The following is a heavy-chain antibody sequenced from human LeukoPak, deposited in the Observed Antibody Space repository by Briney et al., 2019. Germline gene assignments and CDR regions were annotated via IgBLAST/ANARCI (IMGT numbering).Heavy chain of an antibody. J-gene: IGHJ4*02. V-gene: IGHV1-2*02. Sequence: GASVKVSYKASGYTFTDYYMHWVRQAPGQGLEWMGSINPNSGATGSAQKFRGRVTMTRDTSISTAYMELASLSSDDTAVYYCARDGPSMVPEYDYWGQGTLVTVSS. CDR3: ARDGPSMVPEYDY. CDR2: INPNSGAT. D-gene: IGHD3-10*01. CDR1: GYTFTDYY.